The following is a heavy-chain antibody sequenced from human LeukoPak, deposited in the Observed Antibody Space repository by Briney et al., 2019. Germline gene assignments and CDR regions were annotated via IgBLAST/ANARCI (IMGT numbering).Heavy chain of an antibody. CDR1: GGSISRYY. CDR2: IYTSGST. J-gene: IGHJ4*02. D-gene: IGHD6-13*01. V-gene: IGHV4-4*07. CDR3: ARGESSSWRGVSFDY. Sequence: SETLSLTCTVSGGSISRYYWSWIRQPAGKGLEWIGRIYTSGSTNYNPSLKSRVTMSVDTSKNQFSLKLSSVTAADTAVYYCARGESSSWRGVSFDYWGQGTLVTVSS.